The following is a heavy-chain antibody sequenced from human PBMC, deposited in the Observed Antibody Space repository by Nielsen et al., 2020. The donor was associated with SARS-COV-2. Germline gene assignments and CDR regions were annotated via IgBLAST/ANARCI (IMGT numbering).Heavy chain of an antibody. D-gene: IGHD2-21*01. CDR2: IYSGGST. CDR1: GFTFSSYG. J-gene: IGHJ3*02. V-gene: IGHV3-NL1*01. CDR3: ASRPRDHDAFDI. Sequence: GESLKISCAASGFTFSSYGMHWVRQAPGKGLEWVAVIYSGGSTYYADSVKGRFTISRHNSKNTLYLQMNSLRAEDTAVYYCASRPRDHDAFDIWGQGTMVTVSS.